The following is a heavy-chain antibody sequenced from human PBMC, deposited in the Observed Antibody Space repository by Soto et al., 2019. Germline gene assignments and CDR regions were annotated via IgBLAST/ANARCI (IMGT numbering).Heavy chain of an antibody. CDR1: GFPLTTGGEA. CDR2: VFWDDDQ. CDR3: AYRLYSTLFDY. D-gene: IGHD4-4*01. J-gene: IGHJ4*02. V-gene: IGHV2-5*02. Sequence: SGPTLVNPTQTLTLTCAFSGFPLTTGGEAVGWIRQPPGKALEWLALVFWDDDQRYNPSLKRRLTVTKDSSKKQVVLTMTDMDPVDTATYYCAYRLYSTLFDYWGPGTLVTVSS.